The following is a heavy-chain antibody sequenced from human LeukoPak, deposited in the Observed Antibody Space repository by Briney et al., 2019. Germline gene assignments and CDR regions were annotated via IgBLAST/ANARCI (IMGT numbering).Heavy chain of an antibody. J-gene: IGHJ3*02. CDR2: INSDGSST. V-gene: IGHV3-74*01. CDR1: GFTFSSYS. D-gene: IGHD3-3*01. CDR3: ARDSNDFWSGSHDAFDI. Sequence: PGGSLRLSCAASGFTFSSYSMNWVRQAPGKGLVWVSRINSDGSSTSYADSVKGRFTISRDNAKNTLYLQMNSLRAEDTAVYYCARDSNDFWSGSHDAFDIWGQGTMVTVSS.